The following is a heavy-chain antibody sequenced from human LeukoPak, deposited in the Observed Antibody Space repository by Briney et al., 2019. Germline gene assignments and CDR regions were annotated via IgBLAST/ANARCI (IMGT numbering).Heavy chain of an antibody. Sequence: PSETLSLTCTVSGGSISSSSYYWGWIRQPPGKGLEWIGTIYYSGSTYYNPSLKSRITISVDTSKNQFSLKLTSVTAADTGIYYCARTSGWYPEYFQNWGQGTLVTVSS. J-gene: IGHJ1*01. CDR3: ARTSGWYPEYFQN. CDR2: IYYSGST. CDR1: GGSISSSSYY. D-gene: IGHD6-19*01. V-gene: IGHV4-39*01.